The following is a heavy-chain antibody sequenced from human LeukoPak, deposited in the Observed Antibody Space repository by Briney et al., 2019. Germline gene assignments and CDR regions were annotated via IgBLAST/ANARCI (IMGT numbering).Heavy chain of an antibody. CDR3: AREGPYRSDYGSGSFGFC. D-gene: IGHD3-10*01. J-gene: IGHJ4*02. CDR2: INHSGST. CDR1: GGSFSGYY. V-gene: IGHV4-34*01. Sequence: SETLSLTCAVYGGSFSGYYWSWIRQPPGKGLEWIGEINHSGSTNYNPSLKSRVTISVETSKNQFSLKLSSVTAADTAVYYCAREGPYRSDYGSGSFGFCWGQGTLVTVSS.